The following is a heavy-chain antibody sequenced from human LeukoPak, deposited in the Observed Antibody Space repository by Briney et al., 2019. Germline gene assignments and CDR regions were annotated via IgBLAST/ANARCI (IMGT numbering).Heavy chain of an antibody. V-gene: IGHV3-23*01. Sequence: GGSLRLSCAASGFTFKNYAMSWVRQAPGKGLEWVSGISGSGGSTYYADSVKGRFTISRDNSKNTLYLQMNSLRAEDTAVYYCAKGSVSVVVPAVIPYYWRQGTLVTVSS. CDR2: ISGSGGST. J-gene: IGHJ4*02. CDR3: AKGSVSVVVPAVIPYY. CDR1: GFTFKNYA. D-gene: IGHD2-2*01.